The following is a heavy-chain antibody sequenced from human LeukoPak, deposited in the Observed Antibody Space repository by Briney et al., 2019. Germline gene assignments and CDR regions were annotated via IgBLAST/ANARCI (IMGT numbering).Heavy chain of an antibody. CDR2: IKHNGSDI. CDR3: ASSYCSGANCYAFHH. D-gene: IGHD2-15*01. J-gene: IGHJ4*02. V-gene: IGHV3-7*05. CDR1: GFTFSSYW. Sequence: PGGSLRLSCAASGFTFSSYWMSWVRQAPGKGLEWVANIKHNGSDIDYGDSVRGRFTISRDNAKNSLYLQINSLRAEDTAVYYCASSYCSGANCYAFHHGGQGTLVTVSS.